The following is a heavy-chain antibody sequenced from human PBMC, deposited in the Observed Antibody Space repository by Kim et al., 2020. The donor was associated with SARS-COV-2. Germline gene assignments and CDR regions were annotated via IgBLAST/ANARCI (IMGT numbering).Heavy chain of an antibody. CDR1: GFTFSSYG. J-gene: IGHJ6*02. D-gene: IGHD5-12*01. CDR3: AKDLLDIVATIRLGGHYYCYYGMDV. V-gene: IGHV3-30*18. Sequence: GGSLRLSCAASGFTFSSYGMHWVRQAPGKGLEWVAVISYDGSNKYYADSVKGRFTISRDNSKNTLYLQMNSLRAEDTAVYYCAKDLLDIVATIRLGGHYYCYYGMDVWGQGTTVTVSS. CDR2: ISYDGSNK.